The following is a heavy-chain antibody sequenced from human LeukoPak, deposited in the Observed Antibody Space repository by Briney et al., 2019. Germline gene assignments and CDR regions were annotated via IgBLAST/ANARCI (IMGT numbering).Heavy chain of an antibody. J-gene: IGHJ4*02. CDR1: GGSISSYY. V-gene: IGHV4-4*07. CDR2: IYTSGST. Sequence: SETLSLTCTVSGGSISSYYWSWIRQPAGKGLEWIGRIYTSGSTNYNPSLKSRVTMSVDTSKNQLFLKLTSVTASDTAMYYCVRGHRDNWHLDFAYWGQGTPVTVSS. D-gene: IGHD1-20*01. CDR3: VRGHRDNWHLDFAY.